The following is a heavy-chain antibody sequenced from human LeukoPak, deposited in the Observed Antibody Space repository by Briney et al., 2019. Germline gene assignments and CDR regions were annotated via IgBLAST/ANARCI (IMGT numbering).Heavy chain of an antibody. CDR3: VKDLMYCSSTSCSSFDY. D-gene: IGHD2-2*01. J-gene: IGHJ4*02. CDR1: GFTFNKYD. CDR2: IRDDGSDK. V-gene: IGHV3-30*02. Sequence: GGSLRLSCAASGFTFNKYDMHWVRQAPGKGLEWVAFIRDDGSDKYYTDSVKGRFSFSRDNSKNTLYLQMNSLRAEDTAVYYCVKDLMYCSSTSCSSFDYWGQGTLVTVSS.